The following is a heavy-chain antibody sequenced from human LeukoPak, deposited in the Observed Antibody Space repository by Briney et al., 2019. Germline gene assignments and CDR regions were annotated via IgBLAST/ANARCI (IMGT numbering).Heavy chain of an antibody. D-gene: IGHD2-8*01. Sequence: GGSLRLSCAASGFTFSSYAMHWVRQAPGKGLEWVAVISYDGSNKYYADSVKGRFTISRDNSKNTLYLQMNNLRAEDTALYYCAKGAKEIMVSHFDNWGQGTLVTVSS. V-gene: IGHV3-30-3*01. CDR1: GFTFSSYA. CDR2: ISYDGSNK. J-gene: IGHJ4*02. CDR3: AKGAKEIMVSHFDN.